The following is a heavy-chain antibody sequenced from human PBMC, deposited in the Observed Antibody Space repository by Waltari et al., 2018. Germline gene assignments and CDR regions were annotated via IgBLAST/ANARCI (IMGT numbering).Heavy chain of an antibody. CDR2: IYYSWST. J-gene: IGHJ6*02. CDR1: GGSISSGGYY. Sequence: QVQLQESGPGLVKPSQTLSLTCTVSGGSISSGGYYWSWIRQHPGNGLEWIGYIYYSWSTYYNPSLKSRVTISVDTSKNQFSLKLSSVTAADTAVYYCARWKRMVRGVGYGMDVWGQGTTVTVSS. D-gene: IGHD3-10*01. CDR3: ARWKRMVRGVGYGMDV. V-gene: IGHV4-31*03.